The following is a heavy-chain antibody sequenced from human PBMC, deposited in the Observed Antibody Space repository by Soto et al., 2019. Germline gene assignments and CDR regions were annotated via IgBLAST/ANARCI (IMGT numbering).Heavy chain of an antibody. D-gene: IGHD2-15*01. J-gene: IGHJ6*03. CDR2: ISYDGSNK. CDR1: GFTFSSYG. CDR3: AKDIARVAATPYYYYYYMDV. V-gene: IGHV3-30*18. Sequence: GGSLRLSCAASGFTFSSYGMHWVRQAPGKGLEWVAVISYDGSNKYYADSVKGRFTISRDNSKNTLYLQMNSLRAEDTAVYYCAKDIARVAATPYYYYYYMDVWGKGTTVTVSS.